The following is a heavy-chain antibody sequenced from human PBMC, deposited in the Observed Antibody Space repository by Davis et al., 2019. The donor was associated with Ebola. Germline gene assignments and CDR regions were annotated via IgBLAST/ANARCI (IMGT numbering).Heavy chain of an antibody. CDR2: ISYDGSNK. D-gene: IGHD1-7*01. J-gene: IGHJ3*02. Sequence: GESLKISCAASGFTFSSYAMHWVRQAPGKGLEWVAVISYDGSNKYYADSVKGRFTISRDNAKNSLFLQMNSLRAEDTAVYYCARANWNYGKDAFDIWGQGTKVTVSS. CDR3: ARANWNYGKDAFDI. V-gene: IGHV3-30-3*01. CDR1: GFTFSSYA.